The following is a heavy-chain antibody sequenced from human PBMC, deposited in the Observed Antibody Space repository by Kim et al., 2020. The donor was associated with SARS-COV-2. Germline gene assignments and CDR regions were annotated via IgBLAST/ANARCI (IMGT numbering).Heavy chain of an antibody. D-gene: IGHD3-22*01. CDR1: GFTFSSYA. J-gene: IGHJ4*02. V-gene: IGHV3-30-3*01. Sequence: GGSLRLSCAASGFTFSSYAMHWVRQAPGKGLEWVAVISYDGSNKYYADSVKGRFTISRDNSKNTLYLQMNSLRAEDTAVYYCARDQYYDSSGYDYYFDYWGQGTLVTVSS. CDR2: ISYDGSNK. CDR3: ARDQYYDSSGYDYYFDY.